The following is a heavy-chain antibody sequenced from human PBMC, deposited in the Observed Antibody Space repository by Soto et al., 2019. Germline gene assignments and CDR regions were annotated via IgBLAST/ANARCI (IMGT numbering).Heavy chain of an antibody. CDR3: AHIPNYYQYDWFDP. Sequence: QITLKESGPTLVKPTQTLTLTCTFSGFSLTTRGVGVCWIRQPPGKALECLALISWDDDKRYSPSLHSRLSITKAFSKNQVVLTMTNVDPVDTATYYCAHIPNYYQYDWFDPSGQGALVSVSS. V-gene: IGHV2-5*02. D-gene: IGHD3-16*01. CDR2: ISWDDDK. J-gene: IGHJ5*02. CDR1: GFSLTTRGVG.